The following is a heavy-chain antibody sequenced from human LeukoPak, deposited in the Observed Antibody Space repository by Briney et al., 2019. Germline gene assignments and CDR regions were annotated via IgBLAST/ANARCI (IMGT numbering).Heavy chain of an antibody. V-gene: IGHV3-23*01. CDR1: GFTFSSYA. J-gene: IGHJ4*02. D-gene: IGHD6-13*01. CDR3: AKVPYSSSWYYFDY. Sequence: PGGSLRLSCAASGFTFSSYAMSWVRQAPGKGLEWVSAISGSGGSTNYADSVKGRFTISRDNSKNTLYLQMNSLRAEDTAVYYCAKVPYSSSWYYFDYWGQGTLVTVSS. CDR2: ISGSGGST.